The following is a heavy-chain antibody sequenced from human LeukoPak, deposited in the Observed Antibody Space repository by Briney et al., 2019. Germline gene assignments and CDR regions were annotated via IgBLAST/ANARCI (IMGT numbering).Heavy chain of an antibody. J-gene: IGHJ4*02. CDR3: VRTPPNWGFDY. V-gene: IGHV1-8*01. CDR1: GYTFTTHD. Sequence: ASVKVSCKASGYTFTTHDINWVRQATGQGLEWLGWMSPNGGDTGYAQKFQGRVTMTSDSSISTAYMELSSLRSEDTAIYYCVRTPPNWGFDYWGQGTLVTVSS. CDR2: MSPNGGDT. D-gene: IGHD7-27*01.